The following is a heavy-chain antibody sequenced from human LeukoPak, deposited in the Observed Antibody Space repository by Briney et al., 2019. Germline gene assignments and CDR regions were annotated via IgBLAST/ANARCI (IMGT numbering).Heavy chain of an antibody. CDR3: ARQHYDFWSGYYCDY. Sequence: SETLSLTCTVSGYSISSGYYWGWIRQPPGKGLEWTGSIYHSGSTYYNPSLKSQVTISVDTSKNQFSLKLSSVTAADTAVYYCARQHYDFWSGYYCDYWGQGTLVTVSS. CDR1: GYSISSGYY. CDR2: IYHSGST. V-gene: IGHV4-38-2*02. J-gene: IGHJ4*02. D-gene: IGHD3-3*01.